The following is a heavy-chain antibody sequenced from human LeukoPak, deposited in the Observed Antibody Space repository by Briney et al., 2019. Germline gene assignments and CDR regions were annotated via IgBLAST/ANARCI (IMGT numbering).Heavy chain of an antibody. CDR1: GFTFSSYA. CDR3: ARGELGILTGYHGY. D-gene: IGHD3-9*01. Sequence: GRSLRLSCAASGFTFSSYAMHWVRQAPGKGLEWVAVISYDGSNKYYADSVKGRFTISRDNSKNTLYLQMNSLRAEDTAVYYCARGELGILTGYHGYWGQGTLVTVSS. V-gene: IGHV3-30-3*01. J-gene: IGHJ4*02. CDR2: ISYDGSNK.